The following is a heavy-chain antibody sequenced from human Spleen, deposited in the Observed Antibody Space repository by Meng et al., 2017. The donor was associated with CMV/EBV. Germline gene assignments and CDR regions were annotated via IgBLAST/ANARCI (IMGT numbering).Heavy chain of an antibody. CDR1: GGSISSSSYY. Sequence: SETLSLTCTASGGSISSSSYYWGWIRQPPGKGLEWIGSLYQSGSTFYNPSLKSRVTISVDTSKNHFSLKLISVTAADTAVYYCATPRAGFASGWSFDYWGQGALVTVSS. J-gene: IGHJ4*02. CDR3: ATPRAGFASGWSFDY. CDR2: LYQSGST. D-gene: IGHD6-19*01. V-gene: IGHV4-39*07.